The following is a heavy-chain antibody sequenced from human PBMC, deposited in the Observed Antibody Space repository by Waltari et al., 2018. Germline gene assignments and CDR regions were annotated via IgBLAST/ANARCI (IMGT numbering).Heavy chain of an antibody. J-gene: IGHJ3*02. CDR1: GYTFTSYY. CDR3: ALGCNWNDVLARPAAFDI. D-gene: IGHD1-20*01. Sequence: QVQLVQSGAEVKKPGASVKVSCKASGYTFTSYYMHWVRQAPGQGLEWMGIINPRGGSTSYAKKFQGRVTMTRDTSTSTVYMELSSLRSEDTSVYYCALGCNWNDVLARPAAFDIWGQGTMVTVSS. V-gene: IGHV1-46*03. CDR2: INPRGGST.